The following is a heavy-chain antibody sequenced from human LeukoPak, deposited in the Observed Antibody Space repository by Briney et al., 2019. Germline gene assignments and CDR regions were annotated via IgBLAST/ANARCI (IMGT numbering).Heavy chain of an antibody. J-gene: IGHJ4*02. CDR2: INSDGNSA. CDR1: GFTFSSYW. D-gene: IGHD4-17*01. V-gene: IGHV3-74*01. CDR3: ARDQGNDYGDYGNDY. Sequence: PGGSLRLSCAGSGFTFSSYWMHWVRQAPGKGLVWVSRINSDGNSASYADSVKGRFTISRDNAKNSLYLQMNSLRAEDTAVYYCARDQGNDYGDYGNDYWGQGTLVTVSS.